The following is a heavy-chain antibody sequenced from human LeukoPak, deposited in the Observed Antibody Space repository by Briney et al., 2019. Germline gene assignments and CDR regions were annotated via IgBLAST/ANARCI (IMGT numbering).Heavy chain of an antibody. J-gene: IGHJ4*02. Sequence: SETLSLTCTVSGGSISSYYWSWIRQPPGKGLEWIGYIYYSGSTNYNPSLKSRVTISVDTSKNQFSLKLSSVTAADTAVYYCAMRAGYDFWSGPLDYWGQGTLVTVSS. CDR1: GGSISSYY. CDR2: IYYSGST. D-gene: IGHD3-3*01. V-gene: IGHV4-59*01. CDR3: AMRAGYDFWSGPLDY.